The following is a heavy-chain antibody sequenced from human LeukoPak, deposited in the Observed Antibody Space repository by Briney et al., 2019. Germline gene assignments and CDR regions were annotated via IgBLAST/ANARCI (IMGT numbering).Heavy chain of an antibody. CDR3: ARQWGYDLYYFDY. CDR2: IYYSGST. J-gene: IGHJ4*02. D-gene: IGHD5-12*01. Sequence: SETLSLTCTVSGGSISSYYWSWIRQPPGKGLEWIGYIYYSGSTNYNPSLKSRVTISVDTPKNQFSLKLSSVTAADTAVYYCARQWGYDLYYFDYWGQGTLVTVSS. CDR1: GGSISSYY. V-gene: IGHV4-59*01.